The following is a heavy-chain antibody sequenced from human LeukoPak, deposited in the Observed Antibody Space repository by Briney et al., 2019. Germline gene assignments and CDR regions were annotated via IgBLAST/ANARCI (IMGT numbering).Heavy chain of an antibody. CDR2: ISGATNIA. V-gene: IGHV1-18*01. J-gene: IGHJ4*02. Sequence: ASVKVSCKTSGYSFTNYGISWVRQAPGQGLQWMGWISGATNIATYEDKWQGRLTMTTGTSTNTVYMEMRSLRSDDTAMYYCARLDQLLIDFWGQGTLVTVSS. CDR3: ARLDQLLIDF. CDR1: GYSFTNYG. D-gene: IGHD2-2*01.